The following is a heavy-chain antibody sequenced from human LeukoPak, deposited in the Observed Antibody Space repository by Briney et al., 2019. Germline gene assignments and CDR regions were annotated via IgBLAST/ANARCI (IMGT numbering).Heavy chain of an antibody. J-gene: IGHJ4*02. D-gene: IGHD6-19*01. V-gene: IGHV3-7*01. CDR1: GFTFSSYW. CDR2: IKQDGSEK. Sequence: GGSLRLSCAASGFTFSSYWMSWVRQAPGKGLEWVANIKQDGSEKYYVDSVKGRFTISRDNAKNSLYLQMNSLRAEDTAVYYCARSHSSGWYLYYFDYWGQGTLVTVSS. CDR3: ARSHSSGWYLYYFDY.